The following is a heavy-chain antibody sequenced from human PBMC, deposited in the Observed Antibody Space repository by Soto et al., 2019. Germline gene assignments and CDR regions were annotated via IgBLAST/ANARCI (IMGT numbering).Heavy chain of an antibody. V-gene: IGHV4-39*01. D-gene: IGHD3-22*01. CDR1: GGSISSSSYY. Sequence: PSETLSLTCTVSGGSISSSSYYWGWIRQPPGKGLEWIGSIYYSGSTYYNPSLKSRVTISVDTSKNQFSLKLSSVTAADTAVYYCARQGRWDSSGYYYVNDYWGQGTLVTVSS. CDR2: IYYSGST. CDR3: ARQGRWDSSGYYYVNDY. J-gene: IGHJ4*02.